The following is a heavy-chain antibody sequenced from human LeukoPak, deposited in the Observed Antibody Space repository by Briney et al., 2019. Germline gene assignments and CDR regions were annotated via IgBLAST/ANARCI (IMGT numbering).Heavy chain of an antibody. CDR1: GYTFTSYD. Sequence: GASVKVSCKASGYTFTSYDINWVRQATGQGLEWMGWMNPNSGNTGYAQKFQGRVTMTRNTSISTAYMELSSLRSEDTAVYYCATDRGYSYGSPGAFDIWGQGTMVTVSS. CDR3: ATDRGYSYGSPGAFDI. CDR2: MNPNSGNT. J-gene: IGHJ3*02. D-gene: IGHD5-18*01. V-gene: IGHV1-8*01.